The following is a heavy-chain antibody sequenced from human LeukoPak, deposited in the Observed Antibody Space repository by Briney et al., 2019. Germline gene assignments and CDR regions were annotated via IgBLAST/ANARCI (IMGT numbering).Heavy chain of an antibody. V-gene: IGHV4-39*07. CDR1: GDSISSSSYH. Sequence: SETLSLTCTVSGDSISSSSYHWGWIRQPPGKRLEWIGSIYSSGSTSYNPSLKSRVTISVGTSKNQFSLKVISVTAADTAVYYCARGRSIAAGGYWGQGTLVTVSS. CDR3: ARGRSIAAGGY. D-gene: IGHD6-6*01. J-gene: IGHJ4*02. CDR2: IYSSGST.